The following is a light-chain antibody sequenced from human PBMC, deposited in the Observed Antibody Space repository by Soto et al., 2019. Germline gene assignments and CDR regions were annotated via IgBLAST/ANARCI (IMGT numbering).Light chain of an antibody. CDR3: SSYTGSSPLVI. CDR2: DVS. J-gene: IGLJ2*01. V-gene: IGLV2-14*03. CDR1: SSDVGGYNY. Sequence: QSVLTQPASVSGSPGQSITISCSGTSSDVGGYNYVSWYQQHPGKAPKLILFDVSNRPSGVSNRFSGSRSANTASLTISGLQAEDEANYYCSSYTGSSPLVIFGGGTKVTVL.